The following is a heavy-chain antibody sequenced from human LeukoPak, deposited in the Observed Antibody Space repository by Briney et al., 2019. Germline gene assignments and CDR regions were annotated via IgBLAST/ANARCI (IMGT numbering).Heavy chain of an antibody. V-gene: IGHV3-7*01. D-gene: IGHD6-25*01. Sequence: GGSLRLSCAVSGFTFSGFWMSWVRQAPGKGLEWVANIKEDGSEKYYVDSVKGRFTISRDNAKNSLYLQMNSLRAEDTAVYYCARGKSGPDYWGQGTLVTVSS. J-gene: IGHJ4*02. CDR2: IKEDGSEK. CDR1: GFTFSGFW. CDR3: ARGKSGPDY.